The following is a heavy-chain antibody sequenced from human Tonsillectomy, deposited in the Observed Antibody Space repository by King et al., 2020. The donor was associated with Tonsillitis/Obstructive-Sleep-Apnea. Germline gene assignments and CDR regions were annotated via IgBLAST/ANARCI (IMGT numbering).Heavy chain of an antibody. J-gene: IGHJ6*02. CDR2: ISATGGST. D-gene: IGHD3-10*01. Sequence: VQLVESGGGLVQPGGSLRLSCAASGFTFSSYALSWVRQAPGKGLEWVSAISATGGSTFYADSVRGRFTISRDNSKNTLYLQMNSLRAEDTAVYYCAKEPLRFEELNPMDVWGQGTTVTVSS. V-gene: IGHV3-23*04. CDR3: AKEPLRFEELNPMDV. CDR1: GFTFSSYA.